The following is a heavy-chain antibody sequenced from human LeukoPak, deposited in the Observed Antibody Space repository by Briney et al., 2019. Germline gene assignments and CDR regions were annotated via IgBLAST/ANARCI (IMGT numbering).Heavy chain of an antibody. D-gene: IGHD5-24*01. J-gene: IGHJ5*02. V-gene: IGHV1-8*01. CDR1: GYNVIAFD. CDR3: ARGRTQMAAVLGH. Sequence: ASVQVSCKASGYNVIAFDIHWVRQATGQGPEWMGWMNPHSGKTAYAQKFQGRVTMTRDISINTAYMELSGLRSEDTAVCYCARGRTQMAAVLGHWGQGSLVTVSS. CDR2: MNPHSGKT.